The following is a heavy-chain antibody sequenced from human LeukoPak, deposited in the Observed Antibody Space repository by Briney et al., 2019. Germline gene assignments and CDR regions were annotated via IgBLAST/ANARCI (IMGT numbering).Heavy chain of an antibody. V-gene: IGHV3-66*02. J-gene: IGHJ4*02. D-gene: IGHD3-16*01. CDR3: AGRRVLDASFDY. Sequence: GGSLRLSCAASEFTFSNYVMSWVRQAPGKGLEWVSVIYSGDNAYYVESVKGRFTISRDNSKNTLFLQMNRLRAEDTAVYYCAGRRVLDASFDYWGQGTLVTVSS. CDR1: EFTFSNYV. CDR2: IYSGDNA.